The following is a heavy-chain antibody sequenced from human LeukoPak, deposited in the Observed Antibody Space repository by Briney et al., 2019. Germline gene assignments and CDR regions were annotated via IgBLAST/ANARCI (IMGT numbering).Heavy chain of an antibody. D-gene: IGHD3-10*01. CDR2: MNPNSGNT. J-gene: IGHJ4*02. CDR1: GYTFTSYD. Sequence: AASVKVSCTSSGYTFTSYDINWVRQSTGQGLEWVGWMNPNSGNTGYAQKFQGRVTMTRNTSISTAYMELSSLRSEDTAVYYCASGRYLWFGELFGYWGQGTLVTVSS. CDR3: ASGRYLWFGELFGY. V-gene: IGHV1-8*01.